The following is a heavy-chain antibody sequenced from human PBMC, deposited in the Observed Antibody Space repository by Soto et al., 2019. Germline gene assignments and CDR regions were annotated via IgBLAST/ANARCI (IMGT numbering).Heavy chain of an antibody. CDR1: GYPFGTYA. Sequence: ASVTVSCTASGYPFGTYAITWVRQAPGQGLEWVGWISTNSGNTYYAQNFQGRVTLTTDTSTTTAYMEFRSLTSDDTAIYYCARTYNWNSEGFDHWGQGTLVTVSS. J-gene: IGHJ4*02. D-gene: IGHD1-7*01. CDR3: ARTYNWNSEGFDH. CDR2: ISTNSGNT. V-gene: IGHV1-18*04.